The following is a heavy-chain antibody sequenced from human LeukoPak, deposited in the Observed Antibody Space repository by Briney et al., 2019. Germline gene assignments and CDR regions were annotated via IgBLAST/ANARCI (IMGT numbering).Heavy chain of an antibody. V-gene: IGHV4-61*02. CDR2: IYTSGST. Sequence: SETLSLTSTVSGGSISSGSYYWSWLRQPAGKGLEWIGRIYTSGSTNYNPSLKSRVTISVDTSKNQFSLKLSSVTAADTAVYYCARDFGYYGSGSRGFVFDPWGQGTLVTVSS. CDR1: GGSISSGSYY. J-gene: IGHJ5*02. D-gene: IGHD3-10*01. CDR3: ARDFGYYGSGSRGFVFDP.